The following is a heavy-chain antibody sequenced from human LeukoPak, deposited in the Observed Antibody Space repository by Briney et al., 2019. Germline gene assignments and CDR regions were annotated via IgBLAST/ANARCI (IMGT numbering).Heavy chain of an antibody. Sequence: SETLSLTCTVSGGSISSYYWSWIRQPPGKGLEYIGYIYYSGYTNYNPSLKSRVTISVDTSKNQFSLKLSSVTAADTAVYYCARGEQLVTWFDPWGQGTLVTVSP. CDR3: ARGEQLVTWFDP. J-gene: IGHJ5*02. CDR1: GGSISSYY. CDR2: IYYSGYT. D-gene: IGHD6-6*01. V-gene: IGHV4-59*01.